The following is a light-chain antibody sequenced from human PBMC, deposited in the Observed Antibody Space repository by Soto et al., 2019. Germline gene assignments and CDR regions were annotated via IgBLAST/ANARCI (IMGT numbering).Light chain of an antibody. Sequence: EIVMTQSPATLSVSPGERATLSCRASQSVSSNLAWYQQKPGQAPRLLIYGASTRATGIPARSRGSGSGPEFTLTISSLQSEDFAVYSCQQYTNWPPYTFGQGTKLELK. CDR1: QSVSSN. CDR2: GAS. CDR3: QQYTNWPPYT. V-gene: IGKV3-15*01. J-gene: IGKJ2*01.